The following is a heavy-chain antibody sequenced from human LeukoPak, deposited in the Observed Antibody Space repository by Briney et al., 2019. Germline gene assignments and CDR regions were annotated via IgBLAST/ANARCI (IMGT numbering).Heavy chain of an antibody. Sequence: ASVKVSCKASGYTFTSYGISWVRQAPGQGLEWMGWISAYNGNTNYAQKLQGRVTTTTDTSTSTAYMELRSLRSDDTAVYYCARRSLGGSSWDLDYWGQGTLVTVSS. CDR1: GYTFTSYG. J-gene: IGHJ4*02. D-gene: IGHD6-13*01. CDR3: ARRSLGGSSWDLDY. CDR2: ISAYNGNT. V-gene: IGHV1-18*01.